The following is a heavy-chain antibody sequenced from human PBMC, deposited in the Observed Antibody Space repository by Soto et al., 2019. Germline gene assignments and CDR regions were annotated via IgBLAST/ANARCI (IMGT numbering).Heavy chain of an antibody. D-gene: IGHD2-15*01. CDR3: AREENCRGGTCYSEYFHH. J-gene: IGHJ1*01. CDR2: VNPSGGSA. CDR1: GYIFTAYS. V-gene: IGHV1-46*01. Sequence: QVQLVQSGAEVKNPGASVKVSFKTSGYIFTAYSIHWVRQAPGQGLEWRGVVNPSGGSAHYAQSFEGRVTGTRDTSTSTFYMELSSLRSDDTAVYYCAREENCRGGTCYSEYFHHWGQGTLVTDSS.